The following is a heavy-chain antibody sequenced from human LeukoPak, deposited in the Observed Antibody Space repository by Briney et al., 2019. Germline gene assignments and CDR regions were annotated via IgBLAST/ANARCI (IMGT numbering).Heavy chain of an antibody. CDR2: IYTGGTT. V-gene: IGHV3-53*01. D-gene: IGHD6-19*01. Sequence: GRSLRLSCAASGFTVSSKYMSWVRQAPGKGLDWVSVIYTGGTTYYADSVKGRFTISRDNSKNTLYLQMNSLRAEDTAVYYCARQVAGPYYFDYWGQGTLVTVSS. CDR1: GFTVSSKY. J-gene: IGHJ4*02. CDR3: ARQVAGPYYFDY.